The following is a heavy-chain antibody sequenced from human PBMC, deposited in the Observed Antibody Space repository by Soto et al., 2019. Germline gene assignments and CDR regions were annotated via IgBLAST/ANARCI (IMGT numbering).Heavy chain of an antibody. CDR2: IYYSGST. J-gene: IGHJ6*02. CDR3: ARVEAFFSDYYGSGSYRKYYYYGMDV. V-gene: IGHV4-59*01. D-gene: IGHD3-10*01. Sequence: SETLSLTCTVSGGSISSYYWSWIRQPPGKGLEWIGYIYYSGSTNYNPSLKSRVTISVDTSKNQFSLKLSSVTAADTAVYYCARVEAFFSDYYGSGSYRKYYYYGMDVWGQGTTVTVSS. CDR1: GGSISSYY.